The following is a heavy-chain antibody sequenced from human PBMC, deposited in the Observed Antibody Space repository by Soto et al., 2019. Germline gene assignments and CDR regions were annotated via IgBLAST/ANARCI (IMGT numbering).Heavy chain of an antibody. CDR2: IYYSGST. Sequence: PSETLSLTCTVSVGSISSYYWSWIRQPPGKGLEWIGYIYYSGSTNYSPSLKSRVTISVDTSKNQFSLKLSSVTAADTAVYYCARDLGDYENYFDYWGQGTLVTAS. CDR3: ARDLGDYENYFDY. V-gene: IGHV4-59*01. J-gene: IGHJ4*02. D-gene: IGHD4-17*01. CDR1: VGSISSYY.